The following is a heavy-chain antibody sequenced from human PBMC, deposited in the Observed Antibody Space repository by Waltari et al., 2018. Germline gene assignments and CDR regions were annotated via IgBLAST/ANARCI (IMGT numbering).Heavy chain of an antibody. Sequence: QVQLQESGPGLVKPSQTLSLTCTVSGGSISSGGYYWSWIRQHPGKGLEWMGYIYYSGSTYYNPSLKGRGTISVDTSKNQCSLKLSSVTAADTAVYYCARVRVQGSYFDYWGQGTLVTVSS. J-gene: IGHJ4*02. V-gene: IGHV4-31*03. CDR1: GGSISSGGYY. CDR2: IYYSGST. D-gene: IGHD3-10*01. CDR3: ARVRVQGSYFDY.